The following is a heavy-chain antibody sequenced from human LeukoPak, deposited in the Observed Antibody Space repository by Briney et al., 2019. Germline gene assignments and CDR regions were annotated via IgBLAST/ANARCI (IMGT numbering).Heavy chain of an antibody. V-gene: IGHV4-4*07. Sequence: ASETLSLTCTVSGGSISSYYWSWIRQPAGKGLEWIGRIYTSGSTNYNPSLKSRVTMSVDTSKNQFSLRLSSVTAADTAMYYCASANRDYYDSSGANGDPFDIWGQGTMVTVSS. CDR3: ASANRDYYDSSGANGDPFDI. J-gene: IGHJ3*02. CDR2: IYTSGST. CDR1: GGSISSYY. D-gene: IGHD3-22*01.